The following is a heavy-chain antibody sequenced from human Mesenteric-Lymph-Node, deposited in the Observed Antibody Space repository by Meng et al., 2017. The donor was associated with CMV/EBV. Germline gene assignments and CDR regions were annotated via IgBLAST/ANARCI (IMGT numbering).Heavy chain of an antibody. CDR2: INHSGST. Sequence: SETLSLTCAVYGGPFSGYYWSWIRQPPGKGLEWIGEINHSGSTNYNPSLKSRVTISVDTSKNQFSLKLSSATAADTAVYYCARGPPGYCTNGVCHRLYYYYYGMDVWGQGTTVTVSS. CDR3: ARGPPGYCTNGVCHRLYYYYYGMDV. V-gene: IGHV4-34*01. D-gene: IGHD2-8*01. CDR1: GGPFSGYY. J-gene: IGHJ6*02.